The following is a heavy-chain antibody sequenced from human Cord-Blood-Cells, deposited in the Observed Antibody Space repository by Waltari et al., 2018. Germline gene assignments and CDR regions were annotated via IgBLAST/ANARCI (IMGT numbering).Heavy chain of an antibody. CDR1: GGSFSGYY. J-gene: IGHJ4*02. Sequence: QVQLQQWGAGLLKPSATLSLTCAVYGGSFSGYYCSWIRQPPGKGLEWIGEINHSGSTNYNPSLKSRVTISVDTSKNQFSLKLSSVTAADTAVYYCARGGHGSGSYDYWGQGTLVTVSS. V-gene: IGHV4-34*01. D-gene: IGHD3-10*01. CDR2: INHSGST. CDR3: ARGGHGSGSYDY.